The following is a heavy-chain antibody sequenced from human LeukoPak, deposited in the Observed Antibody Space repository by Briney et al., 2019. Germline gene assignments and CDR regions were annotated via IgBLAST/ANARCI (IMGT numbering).Heavy chain of an antibody. Sequence: PGGSLRLSCEASGFTFSDYYMSWIRQAPGKGLEWVSYISSSGSTIYYADSVKGRFTISRDNAKNSLYLQMNSLRAEDTAVYYCARDYGYCYDSSGAVLHWGQGTLVTVSS. V-gene: IGHV3-11*01. CDR2: ISSSGSTI. CDR1: GFTFSDYY. CDR3: ARDYGYCYDSSGAVLH. D-gene: IGHD3-22*01. J-gene: IGHJ1*01.